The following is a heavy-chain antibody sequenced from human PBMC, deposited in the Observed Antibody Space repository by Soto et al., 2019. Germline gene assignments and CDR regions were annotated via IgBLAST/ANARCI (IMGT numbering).Heavy chain of an antibody. CDR1: GGSISSGGSY. Sequence: SXTLSLTCTVSGGSISSGGSYRIWIRQHPGKGLEWIGYIYYSGSTYYNPSLKSRVTISVDTSKNQFSLKLSSVTAAGTAVYYCAREKVAATPYYFDYWGQGTLVTVSS. V-gene: IGHV4-31*03. CDR3: AREKVAATPYYFDY. J-gene: IGHJ4*02. CDR2: IYYSGST. D-gene: IGHD2-15*01.